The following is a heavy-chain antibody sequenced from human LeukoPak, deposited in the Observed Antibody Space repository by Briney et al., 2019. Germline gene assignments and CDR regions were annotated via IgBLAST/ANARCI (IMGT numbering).Heavy chain of an antibody. Sequence: PSETLSLTCTVSGGSISSYYWSWIRQPPGKGLEWIGYIYYSGSTNYNPSLKSRVTISVDTSKNQFSPKLSSVTAADTAVYYCARERATVTTEYFDYWGQGTLVTVSS. D-gene: IGHD4-11*01. CDR3: ARERATVTTEYFDY. CDR2: IYYSGST. J-gene: IGHJ4*02. V-gene: IGHV4-59*01. CDR1: GGSISSYY.